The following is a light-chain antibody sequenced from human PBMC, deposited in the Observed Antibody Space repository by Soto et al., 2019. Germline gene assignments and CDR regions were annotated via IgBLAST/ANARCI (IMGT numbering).Light chain of an antibody. Sequence: QSALTQPASVSGSPGQSITISCTGTLSDVGRYNLVSWYQQHPDKAPKLIIYEDIERPSGVSHRFSGSTSGNTASLTISGLQTEDEAKYFCCSYAGGASVVFGGGTQLTVL. CDR1: LSDVGRYNL. J-gene: IGLJ2*01. CDR2: EDI. V-gene: IGLV2-23*01. CDR3: CSYAGGASVV.